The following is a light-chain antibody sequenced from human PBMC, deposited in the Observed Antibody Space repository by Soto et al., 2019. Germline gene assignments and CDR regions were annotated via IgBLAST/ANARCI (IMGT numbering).Light chain of an antibody. CDR3: CSYAGSFYV. Sequence: QSALTQPRSVSGSPGQSVTISCTGTSSDVGGYNYVSWYQQHPGKAPKLMIYDVSKRPSGVPDRFSGSKSGNTASLTISGLQAEDEADYYCCSYAGSFYVFVTGSMVTVL. CDR1: SSDVGGYNY. V-gene: IGLV2-11*01. CDR2: DVS. J-gene: IGLJ1*01.